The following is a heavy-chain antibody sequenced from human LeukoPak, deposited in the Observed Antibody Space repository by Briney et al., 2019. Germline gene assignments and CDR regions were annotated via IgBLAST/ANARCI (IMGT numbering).Heavy chain of an antibody. D-gene: IGHD3-16*01. J-gene: IGHJ4*02. V-gene: IGHV4-59*01. CDR3: ARAVITFGGAVAKGFDC. CDR2: IYYSGST. CDR1: GGSFSTYY. Sequence: PSETLSPTCTVSGGSFSTYYWSWIRQPPGKGLEWIGYIYYSGSTDYNPSLKSRVTMSLDTSKNQFSLNLSSVTAADTAVYYCARAVITFGGAVAKGFDCWGQGTLVTVSS.